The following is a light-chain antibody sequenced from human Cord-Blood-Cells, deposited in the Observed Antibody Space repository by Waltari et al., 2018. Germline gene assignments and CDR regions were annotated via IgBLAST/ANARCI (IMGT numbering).Light chain of an antibody. J-gene: IGKJ5*01. CDR2: GAS. CDR1: QSVSSSY. CDR3: QQYGSSPIT. V-gene: IGKV3-20*01. Sequence: EIVLTQSPGTLSLSPGERATLSCRARQSVSSSYFAWYQQKPGPAPRLRIYGASSRATGIPDRFSGSGSGTDFTLTISRLEPEDFAVYYCQQYGSSPITFGQGTRLEIK.